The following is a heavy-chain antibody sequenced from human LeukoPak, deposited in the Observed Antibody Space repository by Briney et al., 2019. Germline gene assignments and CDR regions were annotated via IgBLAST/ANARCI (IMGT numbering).Heavy chain of an antibody. Sequence: SETLSLTCAVYGGSFSGHYWSWIRQPPGKGLEWIGEINHSGSTNYNPSLKSRVTISVDTSKNQFSLKLSSVTAADTAVYYCARAPPGIAVADYWGQGTLVTVSS. CDR1: GGSFSGHY. D-gene: IGHD6-19*01. CDR2: INHSGST. CDR3: ARAPPGIAVADY. V-gene: IGHV4-34*01. J-gene: IGHJ4*02.